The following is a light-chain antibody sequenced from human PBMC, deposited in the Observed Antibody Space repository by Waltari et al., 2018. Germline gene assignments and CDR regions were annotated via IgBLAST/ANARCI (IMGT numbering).Light chain of an antibody. CDR3: QQYHSPPYT. Sequence: VSLGERATINCKSSQSVLHSPVNKDYLAWFQQRPGQPPKLLIYWASTRESGVPDRFSGSGSGTDFTLTISSLQAEDVAVYYCQQYHSPPYTFGQGTKLEIK. CDR1: QSVLHSPVNKDY. J-gene: IGKJ2*01. CDR2: WAS. V-gene: IGKV4-1*01.